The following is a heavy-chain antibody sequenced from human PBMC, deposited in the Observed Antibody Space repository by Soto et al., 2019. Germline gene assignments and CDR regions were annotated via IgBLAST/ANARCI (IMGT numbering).Heavy chain of an antibody. Sequence: SVKVSCKASGFTFTSSAMQWVRQARGQRLEWIGWIVVGSGNTNYAQKFQERVTITRDMSTSTAYMELSSLRSEDTAVYYCAEVRCSSTSCYILGYFDYWGQGTLVTVSS. D-gene: IGHD2-2*02. CDR2: IVVGSGNT. CDR3: AEVRCSSTSCYILGYFDY. V-gene: IGHV1-58*02. J-gene: IGHJ4*02. CDR1: GFTFTSSA.